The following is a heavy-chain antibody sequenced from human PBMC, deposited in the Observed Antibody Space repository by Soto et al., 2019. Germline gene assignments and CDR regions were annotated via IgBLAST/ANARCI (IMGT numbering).Heavy chain of an antibody. CDR1: GYTFTGYY. CDR3: AREGSTTGTVMYAFDI. V-gene: IGHV1-2*04. Sequence: ASVKVSCKASGYTFTGYYMHWVRQAPGQGLEWMGWINPNSGGTNYAQKFQGWVTMTRDTSISTAYMELSRLRFDDTAVYYCAREGSTTGTVMYAFDIWGQGTMVTVSS. J-gene: IGHJ3*02. CDR2: INPNSGGT. D-gene: IGHD1-1*01.